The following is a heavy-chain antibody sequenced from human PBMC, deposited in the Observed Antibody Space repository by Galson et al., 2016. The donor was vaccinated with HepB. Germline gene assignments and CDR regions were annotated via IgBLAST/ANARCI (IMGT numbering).Heavy chain of an antibody. CDR2: IYYDGTNK. D-gene: IGHD2-2*01. Sequence: SLRLSCAASGFTFRSYNMHWVRQAPGKGLEWMAVIYYDGTNKYYADSVKGRFTISRDNSKNTLYLDMNSLRVEDTGVYYCARDRIVVPTTISNWFDRWGQGILVTVSS. V-gene: IGHV3-33*01. CDR3: ARDRIVVPTTISNWFDR. J-gene: IGHJ5*02. CDR1: GFTFRSYN.